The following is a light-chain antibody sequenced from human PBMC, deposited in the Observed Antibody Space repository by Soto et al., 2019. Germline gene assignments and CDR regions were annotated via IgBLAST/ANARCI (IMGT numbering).Light chain of an antibody. CDR1: QSLLHSNGYNY. CDR3: MQALQTTYT. V-gene: IGKV2-28*01. J-gene: IGKJ2*01. Sequence: DIVMTQSPLSLPVTPGEPASISWRSSQSLLHSNGYNYLDWYLQKPGQSPQLLIYLGSNRASGVPDRFSGSGSGTDFTLKISRVEAEDVGVYYCMQALQTTYTFGQGTKLEIK. CDR2: LGS.